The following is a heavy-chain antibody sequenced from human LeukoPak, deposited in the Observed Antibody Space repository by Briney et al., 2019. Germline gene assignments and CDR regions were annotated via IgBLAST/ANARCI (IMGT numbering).Heavy chain of an antibody. J-gene: IGHJ6*03. D-gene: IGHD2-21*02. CDR2: IYHSGST. CDR1: GYSISSGYY. CDR3: ARNGFRTDCGAGCYSDYMDV. V-gene: IGHV4-38-2*02. Sequence: SETLSLTCTVSGYSISSGYYWGWIRQPPGKGLEWIGSIYHSGSTYYNPSLKSRVTISVDTSKNQFSLKLTSVTAADTAVDYCARNGFRTDCGAGCYSDYMDVWGQGTTVTVAS.